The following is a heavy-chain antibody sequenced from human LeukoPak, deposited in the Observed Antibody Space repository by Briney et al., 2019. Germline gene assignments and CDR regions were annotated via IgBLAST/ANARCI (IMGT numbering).Heavy chain of an antibody. CDR2: ISASGGSA. V-gene: IGHV3-23*01. CDR1: GFTFSNYA. D-gene: IGHD6-13*01. Sequence: GGSLRLSCAASGFTFSNYAMTWVRQAPGKGLEWVSAISASGGSAYYADAVKGRFTISRDNSKNTLYLQMNSLRAEDTAVYYCARSWYNNAEYFQHWGQGTLVTVSS. CDR3: ARSWYNNAEYFQH. J-gene: IGHJ1*01.